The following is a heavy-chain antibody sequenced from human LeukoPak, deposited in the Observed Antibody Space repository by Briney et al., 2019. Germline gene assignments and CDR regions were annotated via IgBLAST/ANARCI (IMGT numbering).Heavy chain of an antibody. J-gene: IGHJ4*02. D-gene: IGHD3-3*01. CDR2: INSDGSST. CDR3: ARGRFWSNCFDY. Sequence: GGSLRLSCAASGFTFSSYWMHWVRQAPGKGLVWVSRINSDGSSTSYADSVKGRFTISRDNAKNTLYLQMNSLRAEDTAVYYCARGRFWSNCFDYWGQGTLVTVSS. CDR1: GFTFSSYW. V-gene: IGHV3-74*01.